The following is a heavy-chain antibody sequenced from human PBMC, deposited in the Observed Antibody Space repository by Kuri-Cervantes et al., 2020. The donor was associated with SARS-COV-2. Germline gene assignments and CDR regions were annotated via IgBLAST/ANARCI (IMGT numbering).Heavy chain of an antibody. J-gene: IGHJ4*02. D-gene: IGHD3-3*01. CDR3: VKTPNYDFWSGYYYFDY. CDR2: ISSNGGST. V-gene: IGHV3-64D*08. Sequence: GESLKISCAASGFTFSSHAMHWVRQAPGKGLEYVSAISSNGGSTYYADSVKGRFTISRDNSKNTLYLQMSSLRAEDTAVYYCVKTPNYDFWSGYYYFDYWGQGTLVTVSS. CDR1: GFTFSSHA.